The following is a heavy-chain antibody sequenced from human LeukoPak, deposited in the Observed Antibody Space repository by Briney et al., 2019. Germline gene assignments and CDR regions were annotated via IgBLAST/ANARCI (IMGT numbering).Heavy chain of an antibody. J-gene: IGHJ4*02. CDR3: AKRGRDQLLCYFDY. CDR2: ITGRGDI. D-gene: IGHD2-2*01. V-gene: IGHV3-23*01. Sequence: GESLKISCVASGITFRNSGMSWVRQAPGKGLEWVSDITGRGDIDYADSVKGRFTISRDNSKNTLYLQMNYLRVEDTAIYYCAKRGRDQLLCYFDYWGQGTRVTVSS. CDR1: GITFRNSG.